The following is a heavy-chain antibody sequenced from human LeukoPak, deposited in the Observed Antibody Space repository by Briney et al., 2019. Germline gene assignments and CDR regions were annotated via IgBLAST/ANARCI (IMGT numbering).Heavy chain of an antibody. CDR3: EREVDFWSGYQVPKRYFDY. Sequence: ASVKVSCKASGGTFSSYAISWVRQAPGQGLEWMGGIIPIFGTANYAQKFQGRVTITADKSTSTAYMELSSLRSEDTAVYYCEREVDFWSGYQVPKRYFDYWGQGTLVTVSS. CDR2: IIPIFGTA. CDR1: GGTFSSYA. J-gene: IGHJ4*02. D-gene: IGHD3-3*01. V-gene: IGHV1-69*06.